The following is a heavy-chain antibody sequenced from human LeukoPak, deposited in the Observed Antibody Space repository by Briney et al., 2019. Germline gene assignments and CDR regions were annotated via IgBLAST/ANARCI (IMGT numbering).Heavy chain of an antibody. D-gene: IGHD2-2*01. CDR2: ISGSGGST. Sequence: PGGSLRLSCAASGFTFSSYATSWVRQAPGKGLEWVSAISGSGGSTYYADSVKGRFTISRDNSKNTLYLQMNSLRAEDTAVYYCAKYDCSSTSCHSTDYWGQGTLVTVSS. V-gene: IGHV3-23*01. CDR1: GFTFSSYA. J-gene: IGHJ4*02. CDR3: AKYDCSSTSCHSTDY.